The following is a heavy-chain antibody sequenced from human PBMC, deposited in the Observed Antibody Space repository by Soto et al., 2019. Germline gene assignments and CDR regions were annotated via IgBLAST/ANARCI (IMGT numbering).Heavy chain of an antibody. D-gene: IGHD3-10*01. J-gene: IGHJ3*02. CDR3: ARNPHGDITGGSI. CDR2: IKPDGREK. Sequence: EVQLVESGGGLVQPGGSLRLSCAASGFTFSSHWMSWVRQAPGKGLEWVANIKPDGREKYYVDSVKGRFTISRDNAEKSLFLQMNSLRAEDTAVYYCARNPHGDITGGSIWGPGTMVTVSS. V-gene: IGHV3-7*01. CDR1: GFTFSSHW.